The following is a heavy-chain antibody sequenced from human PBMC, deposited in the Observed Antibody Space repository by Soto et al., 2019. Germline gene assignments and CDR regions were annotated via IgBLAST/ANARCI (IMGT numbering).Heavy chain of an antibody. J-gene: IGHJ5*02. V-gene: IGHV3-48*02. CDR2: ISSSSSTI. CDR3: ARGPLWLGRLRPDLNGAWFDP. Sequence: GGSLRLSCAASGFTFSSYSMNWVRQAPGKGLEWVSYISSSSSTIYYADSVKGRFTISRDNAKNSLYLQMNSLRDEDTAVYYCARGPLWLGRLRPDLNGAWFDPWGQGTLVTVSS. D-gene: IGHD4-17*01. CDR1: GFTFSSYS.